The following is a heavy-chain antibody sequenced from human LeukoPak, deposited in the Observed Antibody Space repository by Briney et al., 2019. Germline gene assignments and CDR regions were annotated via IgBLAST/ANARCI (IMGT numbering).Heavy chain of an antibody. D-gene: IGHD5-18*01. CDR3: AKGRRNTAMGTYYYYYMDV. CDR2: ISTSSIYI. V-gene: IGHV3-21*01. Sequence: GGSLRLSCAASGFTFSTYSMNWVRQAPGKGLEWISFISTSSIYIYYADSVKGRFTISRDNSKNTLYLQMNSLRAEDTAVYYCAKGRRNTAMGTYYYYYMDVWGKGTTVTVSS. CDR1: GFTFSTYS. J-gene: IGHJ6*03.